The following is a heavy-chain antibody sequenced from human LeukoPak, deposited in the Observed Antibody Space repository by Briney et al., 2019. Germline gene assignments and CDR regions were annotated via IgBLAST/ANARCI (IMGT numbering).Heavy chain of an antibody. J-gene: IGHJ6*04. CDR3: AELGITMIGGV. CDR1: GFTFSNYG. CDR2: ITGSGGST. V-gene: IGHV3-23*01. D-gene: IGHD3-10*02. Sequence: GGTLRLSCAASGFTFSNYGMSWVRQAPGKGLEWVSVITGSGGSTYYADSVKGRFTISRDNAKNSLYLQMNSLRAEDTTVYYCAELGITMIGGVWGKGTTVTISS.